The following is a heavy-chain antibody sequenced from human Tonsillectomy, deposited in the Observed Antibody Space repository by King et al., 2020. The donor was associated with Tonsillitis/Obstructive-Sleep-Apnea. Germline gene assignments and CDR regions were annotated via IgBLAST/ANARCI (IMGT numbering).Heavy chain of an antibody. CDR1: GFTFSSYG. D-gene: IGHD6-13*01. J-gene: IGHJ6*04. Sequence: VQLVESGGGVVQPGRSLRLSCAASGFTFSSYGVDWVRQAPGKGLEWVAVIYYEGSNEYYADSVKGRFTISRDNSKNTLYLQMNSLRAEDTAVYYCARRVAAAGTQLLDVWGKGTTVTVSS. V-gene: IGHV3-33*01. CDR2: IYYEGSNE. CDR3: ARRVAAAGTQLLDV.